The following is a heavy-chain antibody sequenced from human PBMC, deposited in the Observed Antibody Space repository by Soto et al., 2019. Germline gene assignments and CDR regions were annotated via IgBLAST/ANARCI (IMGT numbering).Heavy chain of an antibody. D-gene: IGHD1-7*01. J-gene: IGHJ4*02. CDR2: IWYDGSNK. Sequence: GGSLRLSCAASGFTFSSYGMHWVRQAPGKGLEWVAVIWYDGSNKYYADSVKGRFTISRDNSKNTLYLQMNSLRAEDTAVYYCARERITGTTPNFDYWGQGTLVTAPQ. CDR3: ARERITGTTPNFDY. CDR1: GFTFSSYG. V-gene: IGHV3-30*19.